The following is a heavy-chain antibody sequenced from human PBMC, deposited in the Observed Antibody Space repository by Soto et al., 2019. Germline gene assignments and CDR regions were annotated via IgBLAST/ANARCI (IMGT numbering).Heavy chain of an antibody. Sequence: EVQLLESGGGLVQPGGSLRLSCAASGFTFKNYAMAWVRQAPGKGLEWVSATGGRGGSKYYADSVKGRFTISRDNSNNTLDLQMNSLRAEDTAVYFCAKFWDYYNTSVLAFDVWGQGTQVTVSS. V-gene: IGHV3-23*01. J-gene: IGHJ3*01. CDR2: TGGRGGSK. CDR1: GFTFKNYA. CDR3: AKFWDYYNTSVLAFDV. D-gene: IGHD3-22*01.